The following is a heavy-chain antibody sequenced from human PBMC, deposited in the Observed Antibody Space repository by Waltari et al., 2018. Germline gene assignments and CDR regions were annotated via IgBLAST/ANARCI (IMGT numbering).Heavy chain of an antibody. CDR1: GGSISSYY. D-gene: IGHD3-3*01. CDR3: ARVASPAVFDN. J-gene: IGHJ4*02. Sequence: QVQLQESGPGQVKPSETLSLTCTVSGGSISSYYWSWIRQPAGKGLEWIGRIYSSGGTNYNPSLKSRVSMSVDTSKNQFSLKLSSVTAADTAVYYCARVASPAVFDNWGQGTLLTVSS. V-gene: IGHV4-4*07. CDR2: IYSSGGT.